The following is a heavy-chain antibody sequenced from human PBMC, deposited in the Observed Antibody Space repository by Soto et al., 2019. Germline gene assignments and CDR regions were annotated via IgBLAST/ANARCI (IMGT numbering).Heavy chain of an antibody. D-gene: IGHD3-9*01. J-gene: IGHJ4*02. V-gene: IGHV1-18*01. CDR3: ARPYYDILTGYSPLDY. CDR1: GYTFTSYG. CDR2: ISAYNGNT. Sequence: GASVKVSCKASGYTFTSYGMSWVRQAPGQGLEWMGWISAYNGNTNYAQKLQGRVTMTTDTSTSTAYMEMRSLRSDDTAVYYCARPYYDILTGYSPLDYWGPGPMVTVSS.